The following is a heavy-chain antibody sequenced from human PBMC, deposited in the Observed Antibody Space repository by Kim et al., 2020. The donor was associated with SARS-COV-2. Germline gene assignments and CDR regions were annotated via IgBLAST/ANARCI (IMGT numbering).Heavy chain of an antibody. Sequence: ASVKVSCKASGYTFTGYYMHWVRPAPGQGLEWMGRINPNSGGTNYAQKFQGRVTMTRDTSISTAYMELSRLRSDDTAVYYCAREPRTKYDILTGYYRLYYFDYWGQGTLVTVSS. D-gene: IGHD3-9*01. CDR3: AREPRTKYDILTGYYRLYYFDY. V-gene: IGHV1-2*06. CDR1: GYTFTGYY. J-gene: IGHJ4*02. CDR2: INPNSGGT.